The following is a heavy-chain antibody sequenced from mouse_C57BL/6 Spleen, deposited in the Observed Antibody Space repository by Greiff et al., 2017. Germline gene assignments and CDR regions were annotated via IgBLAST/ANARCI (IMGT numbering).Heavy chain of an antibody. Sequence: EVQLVESGGGLVKPGGSLKLSCAASGFTFSSYAMSWVRQTPEKRLEWVATISDGGSYTYYPDNVKGRFTISRDNAKNNLYLQMSHLKSEDTAMYYCAREPTFDYWGQGTTLTVSS. CDR1: GFTFSSYA. V-gene: IGHV5-4*01. CDR2: ISDGGSYT. J-gene: IGHJ2*01. CDR3: AREPTFDY.